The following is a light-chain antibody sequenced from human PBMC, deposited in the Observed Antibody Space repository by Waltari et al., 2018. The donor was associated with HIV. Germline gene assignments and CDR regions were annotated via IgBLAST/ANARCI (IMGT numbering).Light chain of an antibody. Sequence: AIRMTQSPSSFSASTGDRVTITCRASQGISSYIAWYQQKPGKAPKLLLYGASTLQSGVPSRFSGSGSGTDFTLTISCLQSEDFATYYCQQFYSYPYTFGQGTKLEIK. CDR2: GAS. CDR1: QGISSY. J-gene: IGKJ2*01. V-gene: IGKV1-8*01. CDR3: QQFYSYPYT.